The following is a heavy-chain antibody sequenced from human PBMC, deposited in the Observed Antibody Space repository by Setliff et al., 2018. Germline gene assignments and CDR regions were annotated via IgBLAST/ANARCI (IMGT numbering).Heavy chain of an antibody. J-gene: IGHJ4*01. CDR1: GYSLTSYV. D-gene: IGHD4-17*01. V-gene: IGHV7-4-1*02. CDR2: INTKTGDP. CDR3: TRADHTVTTTFDY. Sequence: ASVKVSCKASGYSLTSYVMNWVRQAPGQGLEWMGWINTKTGDPTYAQGFTGRFVFSLDTSVSTAYLQISSLKAEDTAIYFCTRADHTVTTTFDYWGQGTLVTVSS.